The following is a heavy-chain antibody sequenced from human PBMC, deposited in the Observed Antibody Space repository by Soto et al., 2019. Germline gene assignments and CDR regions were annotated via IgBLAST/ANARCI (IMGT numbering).Heavy chain of an antibody. D-gene: IGHD5-12*01. CDR3: ARHPRGYEWDDY. J-gene: IGHJ4*02. V-gene: IGHV4-39*01. CDR1: GGSISRSSYY. Sequence: SETLSLTCTVSGGSISRSSYYWGWIRQPPGKGLEWIGRIYYSGSTYYNPSLKSRVTISVDTSKNQFSLKPSSVTAADTAVYYCARHPRGYEWDDYWGQGTLVTVSS. CDR2: IYYSGST.